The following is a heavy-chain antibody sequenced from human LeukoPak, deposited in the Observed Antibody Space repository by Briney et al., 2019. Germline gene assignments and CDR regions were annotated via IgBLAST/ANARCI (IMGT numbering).Heavy chain of an antibody. D-gene: IGHD5-12*01. CDR1: GYTFTGYY. CDR3: GRDWPKPYGGYNGLNWFDP. Sequence: ASVKVSCKASGYTFTGYYMHWVRQAPGQGLEWMGRINPNSGGTNYTQKLQGRVTMTRDTSISTAYMELSRLRSDDTAAYYCGRDWPKPYGGYNGLNWFDPWGQGTLVTVSS. J-gene: IGHJ5*02. V-gene: IGHV1-2*06. CDR2: INPNSGGT.